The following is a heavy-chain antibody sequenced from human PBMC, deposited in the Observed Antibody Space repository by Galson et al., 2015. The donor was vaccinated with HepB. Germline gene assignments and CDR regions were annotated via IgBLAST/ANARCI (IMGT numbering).Heavy chain of an antibody. Sequence: SLRLSCAASGFTFSSYAMHWVRQAPGKGLEWVAVISYDGSNKYYADSVKGRFTISRDNSKNTLYLQMNSLRAEDAAVYYCAREWGQGWGQGTMVTVSS. J-gene: IGHJ3*01. D-gene: IGHD1-26*01. V-gene: IGHV3-30-3*01. CDR1: GFTFSSYA. CDR2: ISYDGSNK. CDR3: AREWGQG.